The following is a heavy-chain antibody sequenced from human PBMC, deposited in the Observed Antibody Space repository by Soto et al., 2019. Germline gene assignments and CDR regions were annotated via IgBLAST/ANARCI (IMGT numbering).Heavy chain of an antibody. CDR3: ARRHSSSSAFDP. CDR2: IDPSDSYT. D-gene: IGHD6-13*01. V-gene: IGHV5-10-1*01. Sequence: GESLKISCKGSGYRFTSYWINWVRQMPGKGLEWMGRIDPSDSYTNYSPSFQGHVTISADKSISTAYLQWSSLKASDTAMYYCARRHSSSSAFDPWGQGTLVTVS. CDR1: GYRFTSYW. J-gene: IGHJ5*02.